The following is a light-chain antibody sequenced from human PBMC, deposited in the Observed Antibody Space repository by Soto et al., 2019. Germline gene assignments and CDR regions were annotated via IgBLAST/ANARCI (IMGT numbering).Light chain of an antibody. CDR1: QSVSTN. CDR2: GAS. J-gene: IGKJ1*01. Sequence: VMTQSPATLSVSPGESATLSCRASQSVSTNLAWYQQKPGQAPRLLIYGASTRATGIPARFSGSGSGTEFTLTISSLQSEDFAVYYCQQYNNWPPWTFGQGTKVDIK. V-gene: IGKV3-15*01. CDR3: QQYNNWPPWT.